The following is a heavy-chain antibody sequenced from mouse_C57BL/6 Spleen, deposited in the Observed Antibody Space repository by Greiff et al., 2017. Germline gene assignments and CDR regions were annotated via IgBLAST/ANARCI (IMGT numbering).Heavy chain of an antibody. CDR3: TREGSGSSLYFDY. V-gene: IGHV5-9-1*02. J-gene: IGHJ2*01. CDR1: GFTFSSYA. Sequence: EVQRVESGEGLVKPGGSLKLSCAASGFTFSSYAMSWVRQTPAKRLEWVAYISSGGDYIYYADTVKGRFTISRDNARNTLYLQMSSLKSEDTAMYYCTREGSGSSLYFDYWGQGTTLTVSS. D-gene: IGHD1-1*01. CDR2: ISSGGDYI.